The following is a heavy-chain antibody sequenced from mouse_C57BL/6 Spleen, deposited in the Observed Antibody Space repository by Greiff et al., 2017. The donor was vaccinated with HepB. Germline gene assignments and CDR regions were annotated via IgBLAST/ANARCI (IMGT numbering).Heavy chain of an antibody. V-gene: IGHV1-55*01. CDR1: GYTFTSYW. Sequence: QVQLQQPGAELVKPGASVKMSCKASGYTFTSYWITWVKQRPGQGLEWIGDIYPGSGSTNYNEKFKSKATLTVDTSSSTAYMQLSSLTSEDSAVYYCAREDTTVVANYAMDYWGQGTSVTVSS. D-gene: IGHD1-1*01. CDR3: AREDTTVVANYAMDY. CDR2: IYPGSGST. J-gene: IGHJ4*01.